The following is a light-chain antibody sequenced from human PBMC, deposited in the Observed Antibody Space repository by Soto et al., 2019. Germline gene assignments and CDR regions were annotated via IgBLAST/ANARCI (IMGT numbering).Light chain of an antibody. CDR2: EGS. CDR3: CSFAGSSTYV. CDR1: SSDVGSYNL. V-gene: IGLV2-23*01. J-gene: IGLJ2*01. Sequence: QSALTQPASVSGSPGQSITISCTGTSSDVGSYNLVSWYQQYPGKAPKLIIYEGSKRPSGVSNRFSGSKSGNTASLTISGLQAEDEADYYCCSFAGSSTYVFGGGTKLTVL.